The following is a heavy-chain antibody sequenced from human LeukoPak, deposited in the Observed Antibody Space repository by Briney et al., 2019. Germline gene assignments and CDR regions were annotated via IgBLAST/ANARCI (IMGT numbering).Heavy chain of an antibody. Sequence: GGSLRLSCAASGFTFSSYSMNWVRQAPGKGLEWVSYISSSSSTIYYADSVEGRFTISRDNAKNSLYLQMNSLRAEDTAVYYCASINNYYDSSGSDAFDIWGQGTMVTVSS. J-gene: IGHJ3*02. CDR1: GFTFSSYS. CDR3: ASINNYYDSSGSDAFDI. CDR2: ISSSSSTI. V-gene: IGHV3-48*01. D-gene: IGHD3-22*01.